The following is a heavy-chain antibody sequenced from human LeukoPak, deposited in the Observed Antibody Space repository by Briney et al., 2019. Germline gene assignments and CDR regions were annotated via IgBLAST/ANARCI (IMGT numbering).Heavy chain of an antibody. Sequence: SETLSLTCAVHGGSFSGYYWAWIRQPPGKGLEWIGEINPGGSTNYHPSLKRRVTISADTSKSQVYLELRSVTAADTAVFYCARAKSTVSTYFDSWGQGSLVTVSS. J-gene: IGHJ4*02. CDR3: ARAKSTVSTYFDS. CDR2: INPGGST. V-gene: IGHV4-34*01. CDR1: GGSFSGYY. D-gene: IGHD4-17*01.